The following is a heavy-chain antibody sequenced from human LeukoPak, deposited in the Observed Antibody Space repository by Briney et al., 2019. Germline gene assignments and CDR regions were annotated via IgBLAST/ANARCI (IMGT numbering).Heavy chain of an antibody. D-gene: IGHD3-10*01. CDR3: AKLTAASGAYGVDV. CDR2: ISGSGGSK. Sequence: GGSLRLSCAASGFTFSSYAMNWVRQAPGKGLEWVSTISGSGGSKHYADSVEGRFTISRDNSKNTVYLQMNSLRAEDTAIYYCAKLTAASGAYGVDVWGQGTTVTVSS. J-gene: IGHJ6*02. V-gene: IGHV3-23*01. CDR1: GFTFSSYA.